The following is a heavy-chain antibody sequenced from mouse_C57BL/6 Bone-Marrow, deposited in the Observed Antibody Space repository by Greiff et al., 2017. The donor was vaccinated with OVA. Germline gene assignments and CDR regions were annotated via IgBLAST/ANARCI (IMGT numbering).Heavy chain of an antibody. CDR3: TTFITTPGRDY. CDR2: IDPETGGT. V-gene: IGHV1-15*01. Sequence: VQLQQSGAELVRPGASVTLSCKASGYTFTDYEMHWVKQTPVHGLEWIGAIDPETGGTAYNQKFKGKAILTADKSSSTAYMELRSLTSEDSAVYYCTTFITTPGRDYWGQGTTLTVSS. D-gene: IGHD1-1*01. J-gene: IGHJ2*01. CDR1: GYTFTDYE.